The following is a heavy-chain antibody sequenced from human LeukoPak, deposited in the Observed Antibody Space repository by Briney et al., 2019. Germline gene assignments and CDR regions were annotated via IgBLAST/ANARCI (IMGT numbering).Heavy chain of an antibody. J-gene: IGHJ6*02. CDR3: ARDGNEYYYDSSGYYGRDYYYYYGMDV. Sequence: GGSPRLSCAASGFIFSNYAMHWVRQAPGKGLEWVALISSDGSKTYHADSVKGRFSISRDNSKNTLYLQLNSLRAEDTSVYYCARDGNEYYYDSSGYYGRDYYYYYGMDVWGQGTTVTVSS. CDR2: ISSDGSKT. CDR1: GFIFSNYA. D-gene: IGHD3-22*01. V-gene: IGHV3-30*01.